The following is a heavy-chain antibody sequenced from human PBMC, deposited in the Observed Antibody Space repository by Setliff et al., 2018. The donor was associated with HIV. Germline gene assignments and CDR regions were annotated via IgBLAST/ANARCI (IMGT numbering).Heavy chain of an antibody. Sequence: SETLSLTCTVSGGSISSYYWSWIRQPPGKGLEWIGYIYYSGSTNYNPSLKSRVTITVDTSKNQFSLKLSSVTAADTAVYYCARHKSQPYYFDYWGQGTLVTVSS. CDR2: IYYSGST. J-gene: IGHJ4*02. V-gene: IGHV4-59*08. CDR1: GGSISSYY. CDR3: ARHKSQPYYFDY.